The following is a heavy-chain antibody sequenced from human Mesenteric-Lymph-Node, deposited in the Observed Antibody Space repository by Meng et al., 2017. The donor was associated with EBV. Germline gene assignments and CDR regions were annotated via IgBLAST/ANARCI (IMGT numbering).Heavy chain of an antibody. CDR1: GGSISTSNW. V-gene: IGHV4-4*01. J-gene: IGHJ4*02. Sequence: VQLQESGPGLVKPPGTLSLTGAVSGGSISTSNWWSWVRQPPGKGLEWIGEIYHRGSTNYNPSLTSRVTISVDESKNEFSLSLTSVSAADTAVYFCARVNEGQWLVRGAFDYWGQGTLVTVSS. CDR2: IYHRGST. CDR3: ARVNEGQWLVRGAFDY. D-gene: IGHD6-19*01.